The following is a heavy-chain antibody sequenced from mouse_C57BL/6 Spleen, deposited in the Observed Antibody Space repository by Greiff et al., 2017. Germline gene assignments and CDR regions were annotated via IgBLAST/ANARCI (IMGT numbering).Heavy chain of an antibody. V-gene: IGHV7-1*01. CDR3: ARDPVGNWYFDV. J-gene: IGHJ1*03. CDR2: SRNKANDYTT. Sequence: EVQGVESGGGLVQSGRSLRLSCATSGFTFSDFYMEWVRQAPGKGLEWIAASRNKANDYTTEYSASVKGRFIVSRDTSQSILYLRMNALRAEDTAIYYCARDPVGNWYFDVWGTGTTVTVSS. CDR1: GFTFSDFY. D-gene: IGHD1-1*01.